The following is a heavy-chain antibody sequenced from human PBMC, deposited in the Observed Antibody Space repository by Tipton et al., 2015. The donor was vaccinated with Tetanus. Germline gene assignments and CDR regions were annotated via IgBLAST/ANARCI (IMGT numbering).Heavy chain of an antibody. J-gene: IGHJ4*02. CDR2: IFHRGST. CDR1: DYSISTGYY. Sequence: TLSLTCSVTDYSISTGYYWGWIRQPPGKGLEWIGSIFHRGSTYYNASLKSRVPISVDTSKNQFSRKLSSVTAADTAVYYCARGILGGNSGSTFDYWGQGTLVTVSS. D-gene: IGHD4-23*01. V-gene: IGHV4-38-2*01. CDR3: ARGILGGNSGSTFDY.